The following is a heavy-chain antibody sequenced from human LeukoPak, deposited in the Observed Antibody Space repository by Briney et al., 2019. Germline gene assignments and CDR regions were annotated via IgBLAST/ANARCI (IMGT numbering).Heavy chain of an antibody. V-gene: IGHV1-69*13. J-gene: IGHJ4*02. CDR1: GGTFSSYA. Sequence: GASVKVSCKASGGTFSSYAISWVRQAPGQGLEWMGGIIPIFGTANYAQKFQGRVTITADESTSTAYMELSSLRSEDTAVYYCARDLGSITIFGVVISGGYYFDYWGQGTLVTVSS. CDR2: IIPIFGTA. D-gene: IGHD3-3*01. CDR3: ARDLGSITIFGVVISGGYYFDY.